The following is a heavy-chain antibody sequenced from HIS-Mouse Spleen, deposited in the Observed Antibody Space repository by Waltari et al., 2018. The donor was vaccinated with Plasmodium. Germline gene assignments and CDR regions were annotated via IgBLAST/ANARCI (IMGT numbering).Heavy chain of an antibody. CDR2: RKKEGREK. J-gene: IGHJ2*01. CDR1: GFTFSGYW. CDR3: ASSWYWYFDL. D-gene: IGHD6-13*01. V-gene: IGHV3-7*01. Sequence: EVQLVESGGGLVQPGGSLRLSCAASGFTFSGYWMSWVRQDPGKGLGLVAKRKKEGREKNYVDSVKSRVTTSRDNAKNSLYLQMNSLRAEDAAVYYCASSWYWYFDLWGRGTLVTVSS.